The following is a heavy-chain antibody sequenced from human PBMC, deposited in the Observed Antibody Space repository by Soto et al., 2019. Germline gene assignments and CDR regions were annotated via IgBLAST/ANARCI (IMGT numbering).Heavy chain of an antibody. Sequence: GGSLRLSCAASGFTFTRYSMNWVRQAPGKGLEWVSSISSTTNYIYYADSMKGRFTVSRDNAKNSVYLEMNSLSAEDTAVYYCARESEDLTSNFDYWGQGTLVTGLL. J-gene: IGHJ4*02. CDR3: ARESEDLTSNFDY. CDR2: ISSTTNYI. V-gene: IGHV3-21*01. CDR1: GFTFTRYS.